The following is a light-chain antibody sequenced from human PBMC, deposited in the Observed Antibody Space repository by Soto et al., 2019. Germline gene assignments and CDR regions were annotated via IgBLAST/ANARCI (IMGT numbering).Light chain of an antibody. CDR3: QQYNSYLT. Sequence: DIQMTQSPSTLSASVGDRVTITCQAIKSISCWLAWYQQKPGKAPKLLIYKASSLESGVPSRFSGSGSGTQFTLTISSLQPDDFATYYCQQYNSYLTFGQGTKVEIK. J-gene: IGKJ1*01. V-gene: IGKV1-5*03. CDR1: KSISCW. CDR2: KAS.